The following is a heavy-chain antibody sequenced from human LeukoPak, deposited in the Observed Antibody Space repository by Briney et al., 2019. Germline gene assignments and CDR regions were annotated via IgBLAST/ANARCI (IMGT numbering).Heavy chain of an antibody. Sequence: SETLSLTCAVSGGSISSYYWSWIRQPPGKGLEWIANICHTGSTNYNPSLSSRVTISIDTAKNQFSLKLTSVTAADTAVYYCAGRGRNSSGWQDYLWGQGTLVTVSS. D-gene: IGHD6-25*01. CDR1: GGSISSYY. J-gene: IGHJ4*02. V-gene: IGHV4-59*01. CDR2: ICHTGST. CDR3: AGRGRNSSGWQDYL.